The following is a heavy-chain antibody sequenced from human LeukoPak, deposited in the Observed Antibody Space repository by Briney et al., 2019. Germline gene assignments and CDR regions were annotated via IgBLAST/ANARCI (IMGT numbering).Heavy chain of an antibody. V-gene: IGHV1-18*01. CDR3: ARVAAAESWFDP. J-gene: IGHJ5*02. CDR2: ISAYNGNA. D-gene: IGHD6-13*01. Sequence: ASVKVSCKASGYTFTSYGISWVRQAPGQGLEWMGWISAYNGNANYAQKLQGRVTMTTDTSTSTAYMELRSLRSDDTAVYYCARVAAAESWFDPWGQGTLVTVSS. CDR1: GYTFTSYG.